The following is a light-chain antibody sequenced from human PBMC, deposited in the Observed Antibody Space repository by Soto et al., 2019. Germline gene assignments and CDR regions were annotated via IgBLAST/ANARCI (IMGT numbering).Light chain of an antibody. CDR2: DAS. J-gene: IGKJ2*01. CDR1: QSISSW. Sequence: DIPMTQSPSPLSASVGDRVTITCRASQSISSWLAWYQQKPGKAPKLLSYDASSLESGVPSRFSGSGSGTEFTLTISSLQPDDFATYYCQQYNSYSPEYTFGQGTKLEIK. V-gene: IGKV1-5*01. CDR3: QQYNSYSPEYT.